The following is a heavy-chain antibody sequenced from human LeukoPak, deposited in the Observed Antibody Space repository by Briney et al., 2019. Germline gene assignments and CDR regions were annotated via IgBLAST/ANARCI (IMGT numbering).Heavy chain of an antibody. CDR3: ARVPYYYDSSGYYGYYYYYMDV. J-gene: IGHJ6*03. CDR1: GGSISSGSYY. CDR2: IYTSGST. Sequence: SETLSLTCTVSGGSISSGSYYWSWIRQPAGKGLEWIGRIYTSGSTNYNPSLKSRVTISVDTSKNQFSLKLSSVTAADTAVYYRARVPYYYDSSGYYGYYYYYMDVWGKGTTVTISS. D-gene: IGHD3-22*01. V-gene: IGHV4-61*02.